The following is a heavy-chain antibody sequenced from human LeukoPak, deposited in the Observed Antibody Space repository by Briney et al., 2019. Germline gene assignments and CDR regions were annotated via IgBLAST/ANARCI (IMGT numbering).Heavy chain of an antibody. V-gene: IGHV3-74*03. J-gene: IGHJ5*02. CDR3: APQQTYSPYNWFDP. Sequence: GGSLRLSCVGSGFTISNNWMHWVRQAPGTGLVWVSRIHPDGSITTYADSVKGRFTISRDNAKNTLYLQMNSLRAKDTAVYYCAPQQTYSPYNWFDPWGQGTLVTVSS. CDR2: IHPDGSIT. D-gene: IGHD5-12*01. CDR1: GFTISNNW.